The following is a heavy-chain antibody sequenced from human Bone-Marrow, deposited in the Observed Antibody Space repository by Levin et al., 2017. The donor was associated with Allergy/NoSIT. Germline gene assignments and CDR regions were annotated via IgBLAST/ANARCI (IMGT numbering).Heavy chain of an antibody. CDR1: GLTFSEYT. J-gene: IGHJ6*02. D-gene: IGHD2-8*01. CDR2: IRSNTHGGTT. V-gene: IGHV3-49*05. Sequence: KPGESLKISCRASGLTFSEYTLNWFRQAPGKGLEWEGFIRSNTHGGTTEYAASVKGRFSISRDDSKSIAYLQMNSLKTDDTAGYYCSRDGDCTEGVCYWHSDYYYGMDVWGQGTTVTVSS. CDR3: SRDGDCTEGVCYWHSDYYYGMDV.